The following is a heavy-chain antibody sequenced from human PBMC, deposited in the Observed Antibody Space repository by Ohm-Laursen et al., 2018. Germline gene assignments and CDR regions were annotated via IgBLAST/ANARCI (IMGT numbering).Heavy chain of an antibody. J-gene: IGHJ4*02. D-gene: IGHD3-16*01. CDR2: ISYDGSNK. CDR1: GFTFSSYG. Sequence: SLRLSCTASGFTFSSYGMHWVRQAPGKGLEWVAVISYDGSNKYYADSVKGRSTISRDNAKNSLYLQMNSLRAEDTAVYHCARDPVRGLTDYWGQGTLVTVSS. CDR3: ARDPVRGLTDY. V-gene: IGHV3-30*03.